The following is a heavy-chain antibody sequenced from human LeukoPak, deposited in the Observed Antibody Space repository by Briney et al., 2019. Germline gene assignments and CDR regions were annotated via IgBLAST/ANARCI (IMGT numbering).Heavy chain of an antibody. CDR1: GGTFSSYA. D-gene: IGHD3-10*02. V-gene: IGHV1-69*04. CDR3: ARDLDYVYGMDV. CDR2: IIPILGIA. Sequence: GASVKVSCKASGGTFSSYAISWVRQAPGQGLEWMGRIIPILGIANYAQKFQGRVTITADKSTSTAYMELSSLRSEDTAVYYCARDLDYVYGMDVWGQGTTVTVSS. J-gene: IGHJ6*02.